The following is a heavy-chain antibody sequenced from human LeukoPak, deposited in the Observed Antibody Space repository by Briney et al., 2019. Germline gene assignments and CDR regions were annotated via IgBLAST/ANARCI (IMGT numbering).Heavy chain of an antibody. CDR1: GFTFSSYA. CDR3: ARDRLSGYDPRGVYYGMDV. Sequence: GGSLRLSCAASGFTFSSYAMHWVRQAPGKGLEWVAVISYDGSNKYYADSVEGRFTISRDNSKNTLYLQMNSLRAEDTAVYYCARDRLSGYDPRGVYYGMDVWGQGTTVTVSS. CDR2: ISYDGSNK. V-gene: IGHV3-30*04. J-gene: IGHJ6*02. D-gene: IGHD5-12*01.